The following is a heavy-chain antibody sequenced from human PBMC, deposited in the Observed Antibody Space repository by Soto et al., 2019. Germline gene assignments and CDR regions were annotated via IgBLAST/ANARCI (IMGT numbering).Heavy chain of an antibody. D-gene: IGHD4-17*01. V-gene: IGHV1-8*01. J-gene: IGHJ4*02. Sequence: QVQLVQSGAEVKKPGASVKVSCKASGYTFTTYDINWVRQATGQGLEWMGWMNPNSGNTGYAPQVQGRVTMTRNTSISTAYMELNSLTSQDTAVYYCARSSTMTTSFDYWGQGTLVTVSS. CDR2: MNPNSGNT. CDR1: GYTFTTYD. CDR3: ARSSTMTTSFDY.